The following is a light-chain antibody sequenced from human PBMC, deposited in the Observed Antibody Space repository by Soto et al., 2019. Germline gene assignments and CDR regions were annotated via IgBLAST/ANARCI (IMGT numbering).Light chain of an antibody. CDR1: SSDVGGYNF. CDR3: SSYTSSSTLYV. Sequence: QSALTQPASVSGSPGQSITISCTGTSSDVGGYNFVSWYQQHPGKAPKLMIYDVSNRPSGVSNRFSGSKSRNTASLSISGLQAGDEADYYCSSYTSSSTLYVFGTGTKLTVL. V-gene: IGLV2-14*01. J-gene: IGLJ1*01. CDR2: DVS.